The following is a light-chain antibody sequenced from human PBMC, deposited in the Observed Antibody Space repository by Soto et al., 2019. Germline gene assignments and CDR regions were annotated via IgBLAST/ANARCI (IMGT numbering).Light chain of an antibody. Sequence: EIVMTQSPATLSVSPGERVTLSCRASHSVSSNLAWYRQKPCQSPRLLIYGASTRTTGIPARFSGSGSGTEFTLTISSLQSEDFAVYYCQQYHNWPPITFGQGTRLEIK. V-gene: IGKV3-15*01. CDR2: GAS. CDR1: HSVSSN. CDR3: QQYHNWPPIT. J-gene: IGKJ5*01.